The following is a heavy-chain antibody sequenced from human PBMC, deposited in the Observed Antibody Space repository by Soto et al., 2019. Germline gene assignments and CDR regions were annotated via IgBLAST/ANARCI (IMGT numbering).Heavy chain of an antibody. CDR1: GYSVTSSDYY. V-gene: IGHV4-39*01. CDR3: APLSVSLSGPYGIPV. CDR2: MFYSGLT. J-gene: IGHJ6*02. D-gene: IGHD2-15*01. Sequence: PSETLSLTCSVSGYSVTSSDYYWAWIRQPPGKGLEWIGSMFYSGLTYYNPSLKSRVTLSVDTSKNQFSVRLNSVTAADTAVYYCAPLSVSLSGPYGIPVWGQGTTVTVSS.